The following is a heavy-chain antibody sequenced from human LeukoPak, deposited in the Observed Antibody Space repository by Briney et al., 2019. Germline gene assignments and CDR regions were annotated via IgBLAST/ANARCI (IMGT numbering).Heavy chain of an antibody. J-gene: IGHJ6*03. CDR1: GFTFSSYS. D-gene: IGHD6-13*01. V-gene: IGHV3-21*01. CDR3: ARMGSSSWDYYYYYYYMDV. Sequence: GGSLRLSCAASGFTFSSYSMNWVRQAPGKGLEWVSGISGSGSGTYYADSVKGRFTISRDNAKNSLYLQMNSLRAEDTAVYYCARMGSSSWDYYYYYYYMDVWGKGTTVTISS. CDR2: ISGSGSGT.